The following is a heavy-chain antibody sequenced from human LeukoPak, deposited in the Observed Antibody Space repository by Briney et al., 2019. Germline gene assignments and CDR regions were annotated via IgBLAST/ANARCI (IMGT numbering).Heavy chain of an antibody. CDR2: ISSSSSYI. CDR3: ARDGYSYGLRTYWYFDL. Sequence: PGGSLRLSCAASGFTFSSYSMNWVRQAPGKGLEWVSSISSSSSYIYYADSVKGRFTISRDNAKNSLYLQMNSLRAEDTAVYYCARDGYSYGLRTYWYFDLWGRGTLVTVSS. D-gene: IGHD5-18*01. J-gene: IGHJ2*01. CDR1: GFTFSSYS. V-gene: IGHV3-21*01.